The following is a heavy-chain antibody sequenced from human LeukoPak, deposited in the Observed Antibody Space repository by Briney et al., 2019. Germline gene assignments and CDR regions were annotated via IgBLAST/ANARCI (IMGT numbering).Heavy chain of an antibody. CDR3: AREVFGDYYFDY. D-gene: IGHD4-17*01. CDR2: IKSDGSET. J-gene: IGHJ4*02. V-gene: IGHV3-74*01. Sequence: GGSLRLSCAASGFTFSSYWMHWVRQAPGKGLMWVSRIKSDGSETSYADSVKGRFTISRDNARNTLYLQMNSLRAEDTAVYYCAREVFGDYYFDYWGQGTLVTVSS. CDR1: GFTFSSYW.